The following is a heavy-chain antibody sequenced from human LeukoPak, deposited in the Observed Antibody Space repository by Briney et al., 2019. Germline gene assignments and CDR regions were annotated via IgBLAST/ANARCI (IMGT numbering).Heavy chain of an antibody. CDR3: ARDPTGGDAFDI. CDR1: GFTVSSNY. V-gene: IGHV3-53*01. J-gene: IGHJ3*02. D-gene: IGHD3-16*01. CDR2: IYSGGST. Sequence: GGSLRLSRAASGFTVSSNYMSWVRQAPGKGLEWVSVIYSGGSTYYADSVKGRFTISRDNSKNTLYLQMNSLRAEDTAVYYCARDPTGGDAFDIWGQGTMVTVSS.